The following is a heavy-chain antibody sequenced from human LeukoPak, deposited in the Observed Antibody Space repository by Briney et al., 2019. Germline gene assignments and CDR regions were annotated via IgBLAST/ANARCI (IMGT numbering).Heavy chain of an antibody. V-gene: IGHV3-23*01. CDR3: AKRGVVIRVILVGFHKEAYYFDS. CDR2: ISGSGGST. J-gene: IGHJ4*02. CDR1: GITLSNYG. Sequence: GGSLRLSCAVSGITLSNYGMSWVRQAPGKGLEWVAGISGSGGSTYYADSVKGRFTISRDNPKNTLYLQMNSLRAEETAVYFCAKRGVVIRVILVGFHKEAYYFDSWGQGALVTVSS. D-gene: IGHD3-10*01.